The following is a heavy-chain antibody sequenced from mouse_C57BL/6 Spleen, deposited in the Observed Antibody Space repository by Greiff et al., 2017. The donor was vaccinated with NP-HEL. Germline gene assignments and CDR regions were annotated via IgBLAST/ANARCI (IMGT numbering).Heavy chain of an antibody. CDR1: GFNIKDYY. J-gene: IGHJ4*01. CDR2: IDPEDGDT. CDR3: TTGDSSGHYYYAMDY. Sequence: EVQLQQSGAELVRPGASVKLSCTASGFNIKDYYMHWVKQRPEQGLEWIGRIDPEDGDTEYAPKFQGKATMTADTSANTAYLQLSSLTSEDTAVYYCTTGDSSGHYYYAMDYWGQGTSVTVSS. D-gene: IGHD3-2*02. V-gene: IGHV14-1*01.